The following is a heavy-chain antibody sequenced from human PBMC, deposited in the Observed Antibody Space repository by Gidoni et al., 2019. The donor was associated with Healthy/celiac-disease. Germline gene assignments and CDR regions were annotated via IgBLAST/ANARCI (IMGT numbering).Heavy chain of an antibody. CDR3: VRGRYCSSTSCSTDYYGMDV. CDR1: GFTFSSYA. D-gene: IGHD2-2*01. V-gene: IGHV3-64D*06. Sequence: EVQLVESGGGLVQPGGSLRLSCSASGFTFSSYAMHWVRQAPGKGLEYVSAISSNGGSTYYADSVKGRFTISRDNSKNTLYLQMSSLRAEDTAVYYCVRGRYCSSTSCSTDYYGMDVWGQGTTVTVSS. J-gene: IGHJ6*02. CDR2: ISSNGGST.